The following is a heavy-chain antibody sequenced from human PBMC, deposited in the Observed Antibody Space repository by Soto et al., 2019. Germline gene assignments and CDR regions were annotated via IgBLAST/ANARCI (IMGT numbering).Heavy chain of an antibody. CDR1: GYTFTSYY. CDR3: ARGDCSSTSCCGDYYYYYMDD. Sequence: ASVKVSCKASGYTFTSYYMHWVRQAPGQGLEWMGIINPSGGSTSYAQKFQGRVTMTRDTSTSTVYMELSSLRSEDTAVYYCARGDCSSTSCCGDYYYYYMDDWGKGNPGHRLL. D-gene: IGHD2-2*01. J-gene: IGHJ6*03. CDR2: INPSGGST. V-gene: IGHV1-46*03.